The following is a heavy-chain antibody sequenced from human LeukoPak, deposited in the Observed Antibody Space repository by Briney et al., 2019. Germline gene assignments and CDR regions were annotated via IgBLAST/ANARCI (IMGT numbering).Heavy chain of an antibody. J-gene: IGHJ6*03. D-gene: IGHD3-3*01. V-gene: IGHV4-4*07. CDR2: IYTSGST. Sequence: SETLSLTCTVSDGSISSYYWSWIRQPAGKGLEWIGRIYTSGSTNYNPSLKSRVTMSVDTSKNQFSLKLSSVTAADTAVYYCARVRKDDYDFWSGYSYYMDVWGKGTTVTVSS. CDR3: ARVRKDDYDFWSGYSYYMDV. CDR1: DGSISSYY.